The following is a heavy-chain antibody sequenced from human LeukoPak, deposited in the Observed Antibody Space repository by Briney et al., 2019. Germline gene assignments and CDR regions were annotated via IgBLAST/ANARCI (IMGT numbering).Heavy chain of an antibody. V-gene: IGHV4-34*01. Sequence: PSETLSLTCAVYGGSFSGYYWSWIRQPPGKGLEWIGEINHSGSTNYNPSLKSRVTISVDTSKNQFSLKLSSVTAADTAVYYCARLYYIGYCSSTSCYKRGYWGDWGQGTLVTVSS. CDR3: ARLYYIGYCSSTSCYKRGYWGD. J-gene: IGHJ4*02. CDR2: INHSGST. D-gene: IGHD2-2*02. CDR1: GGSFSGYY.